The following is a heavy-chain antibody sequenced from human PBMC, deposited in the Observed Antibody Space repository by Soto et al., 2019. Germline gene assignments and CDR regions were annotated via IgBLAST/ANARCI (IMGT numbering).Heavy chain of an antibody. V-gene: IGHV3-23*01. D-gene: IGHD5-12*01. J-gene: IGHJ4*02. Sequence: LRLSCAASGFAFSTYGMTWVRPAPGKGLEWVSAIGGSGGNIYYADSVKGRFTISRDNSKSTLYLQMNSLRVEDTAIYYCARLYSGYVDYWGQGTPVTVSS. CDR2: IGGSGGNI. CDR3: ARLYSGYVDY. CDR1: GFAFSTYG.